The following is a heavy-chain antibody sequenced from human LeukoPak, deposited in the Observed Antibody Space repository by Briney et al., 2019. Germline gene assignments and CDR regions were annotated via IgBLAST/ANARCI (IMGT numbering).Heavy chain of an antibody. CDR2: INHSGST. Sequence: SETLSLTCTVSGGSISSGGYYWSWIRQHPGKGLEWIGEINHSGSTNYNPSLKSRVTISVDTSKNQFSLKLSSVTAADTAVYYCARGRYAGLDYWGQGTLVTVSS. CDR3: ARGRYAGLDY. V-gene: IGHV4-31*03. J-gene: IGHJ4*02. CDR1: GGSISSGGYY. D-gene: IGHD3-16*01.